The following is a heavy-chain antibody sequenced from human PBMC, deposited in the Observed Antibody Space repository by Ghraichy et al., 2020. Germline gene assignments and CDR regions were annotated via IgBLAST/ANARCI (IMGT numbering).Heavy chain of an antibody. CDR1: GITFRSYW. V-gene: IGHV3-7*01. D-gene: IGHD6-19*01. CDR3: ATEDQWLVPTYFDY. Sequence: GSLRLSCAVSGITFRSYWMSWVRQAPGKGLEWVANIKQDGSEKDYVDSVKGRFTISRDNAKDSLYLQMNSLRAEDTAVYYCATEDQWLVPTYFDYWGQGALVTVSS. CDR2: IKQDGSEK. J-gene: IGHJ4*02.